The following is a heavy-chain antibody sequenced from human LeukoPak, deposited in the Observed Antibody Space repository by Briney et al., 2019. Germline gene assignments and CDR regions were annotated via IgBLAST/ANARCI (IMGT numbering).Heavy chain of an antibody. V-gene: IGHV4-59*08. CDR1: GGSISSHY. CDR3: ARHEQYSYYYFDY. CDR2: FYYSGST. J-gene: IGHJ4*02. Sequence: PSEPLSLTCTVSGGSISSHYWSWIRQPPGKGLEWIGYFYYSGSTNYNPSLKSRVTISVDTSKKQFSLKLSSVTAADTAVYYCARHEQYSYYYFDYWGQGTLVTVSS. D-gene: IGHD5-18*01.